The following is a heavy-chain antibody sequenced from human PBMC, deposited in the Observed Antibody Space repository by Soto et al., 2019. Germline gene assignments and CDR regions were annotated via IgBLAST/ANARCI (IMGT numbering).Heavy chain of an antibody. V-gene: IGHV3-21*01. D-gene: IGHD2-2*01. CDR2: ISSSSGYI. CDR1: GFTFSSYS. Sequence: GGSLRLSCAASGFTFSSYSMNWVRQAPGKGLEWVSSISSSSGYIYYADSVKGRFTISRDNAKNSLYLQMNSLRAEDTAVYYCARVKLGYCISTSCYHDYWGQGTLVTVAS. J-gene: IGHJ4*02. CDR3: ARVKLGYCISTSCYHDY.